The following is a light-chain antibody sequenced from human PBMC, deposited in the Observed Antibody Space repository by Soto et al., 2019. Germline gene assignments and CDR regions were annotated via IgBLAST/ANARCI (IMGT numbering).Light chain of an antibody. Sequence: DIQMTQSPSTLSASVGDRITITCRASQSISIWLAWYQQKPGKAPKLLINEAYSLQSGVPSRFSGSGSGTEFNLTNSSLQPDDFATYCCQQYENYVTFGQGTKLEMK. V-gene: IGKV1-5*03. J-gene: IGKJ2*01. CDR2: EAY. CDR3: QQYENYVT. CDR1: QSISIW.